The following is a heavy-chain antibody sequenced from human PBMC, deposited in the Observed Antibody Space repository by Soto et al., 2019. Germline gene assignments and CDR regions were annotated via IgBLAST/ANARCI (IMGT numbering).Heavy chain of an antibody. CDR3: ARHEDPFKSEYSSSSGGLDY. J-gene: IGHJ4*02. V-gene: IGHV4-39*01. CDR1: GGSISSSSYY. D-gene: IGHD6-6*01. Sequence: QLQLQESGPGLVKPSETLSLTCTVSGGSISSSSYYWGWIRQPPGKGLEWIGSIYYSGSTYYNPSLKSRVTISADTSKNQFSLKLSSVTAADTAVYYCARHEDPFKSEYSSSSGGLDYWGQGTLVTVSS. CDR2: IYYSGST.